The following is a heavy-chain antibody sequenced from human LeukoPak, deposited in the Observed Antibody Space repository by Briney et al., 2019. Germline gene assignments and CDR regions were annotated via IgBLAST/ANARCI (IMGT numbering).Heavy chain of an antibody. V-gene: IGHV1-69*13. Sequence: RASVKVSCKASGGTFSSYAISWVRQAPGQGLEWMGGIIPIFGTANYAQKFQGRVTITADESTSTAYMELSSLRSEDTAVYYCARGNVVVVAATNWFDPWGQGTLVTVSS. CDR2: IIPIFGTA. CDR3: ARGNVVVVAATNWFDP. D-gene: IGHD2-15*01. J-gene: IGHJ5*02. CDR1: GGTFSSYA.